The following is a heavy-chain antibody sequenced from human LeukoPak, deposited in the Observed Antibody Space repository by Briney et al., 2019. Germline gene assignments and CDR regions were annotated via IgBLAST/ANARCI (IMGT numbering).Heavy chain of an antibody. V-gene: IGHV3-21*01. CDR1: GFPFSSYS. CDR3: ARAYYYDSSGNCFDY. CDR2: ISSSSSYI. Sequence: GSLRLSCAASGFPFSSYSMNWVRQAPGKGLEWVSSISSSSSYIYYADSVKGRFTISRDNAKNSLYLQMNSLRAEDTAVYYCARAYYYDSSGNCFDYWGQGTLVTVSS. D-gene: IGHD3-22*01. J-gene: IGHJ4*02.